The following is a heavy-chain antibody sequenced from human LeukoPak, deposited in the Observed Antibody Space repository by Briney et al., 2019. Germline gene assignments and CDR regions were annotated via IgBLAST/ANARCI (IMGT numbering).Heavy chain of an antibody. CDR1: GFTFSDYH. V-gene: IGHV3-72*01. Sequence: PGGSLRLSCAASGFTFSDYHMDWVRQAPGMGLEWVGRIRNKANSYTTEYAASVSGRFTISRDDSKDSLCLQMNSLKTEDTAVYYCARESKLGAAPTGGYYYYGMDVWGQGTTVTVSS. CDR3: ARESKLGAAPTGGYYYYGMDV. CDR2: IRNKANSYTT. J-gene: IGHJ6*02. D-gene: IGHD2-15*01.